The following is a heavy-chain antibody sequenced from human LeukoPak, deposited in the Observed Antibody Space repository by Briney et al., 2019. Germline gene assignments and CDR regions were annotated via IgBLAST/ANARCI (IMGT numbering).Heavy chain of an antibody. D-gene: IGHD4-11*01. J-gene: IGHJ5*02. CDR2: IIPIFGTA. Sequence: GVSVKVSCKASGGTFSSYAISWVRQAPGQGLEWMGGIIPIFGTANYAQKFQGRVTITTDESTSTAYMELSSLRSEDTAVYYCARDRLTTVTGEDWFDPWGQGTLVTVSS. V-gene: IGHV1-69*05. CDR3: ARDRLTTVTGEDWFDP. CDR1: GGTFSSYA.